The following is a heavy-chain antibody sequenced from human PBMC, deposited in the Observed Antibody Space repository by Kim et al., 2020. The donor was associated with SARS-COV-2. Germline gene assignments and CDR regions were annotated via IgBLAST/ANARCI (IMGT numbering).Heavy chain of an antibody. D-gene: IGHD3-10*01. Sequence: GGSLRLSCAASGFNFKNHWMYWVRQAPGKGLVWVSRLTSDGRRATYADSVQGRFTVSRNNVENTMSLEMTTLRADDTAVYYCARGDASGIRQIPDYWGQG. CDR3: ARGDASGIRQIPDY. J-gene: IGHJ4*02. V-gene: IGHV3-74*03. CDR2: LTSDGRRA. CDR1: GFNFKNHW.